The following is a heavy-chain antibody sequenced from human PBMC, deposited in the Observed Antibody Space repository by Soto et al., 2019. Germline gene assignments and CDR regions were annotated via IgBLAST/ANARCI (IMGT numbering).Heavy chain of an antibody. Sequence: GGSLGLASAASGFTFSGHWMQGVRQSPGKGLEWLSNISGSSGSKKYADAGKGRFTTSRDNAKKSLYLEMHSLRAEDTAVYYCARYAAEVTTFFDHWGQGTLVTVSS. D-gene: IGHD4-17*01. J-gene: IGHJ4*02. CDR3: ARYAAEVTTFFDH. CDR1: GFTFSGHW. V-gene: IGHV3-48*04. CDR2: ISGSSGSK.